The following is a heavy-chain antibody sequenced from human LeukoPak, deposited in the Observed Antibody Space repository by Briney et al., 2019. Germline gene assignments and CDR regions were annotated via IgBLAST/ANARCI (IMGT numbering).Heavy chain of an antibody. J-gene: IGHJ4*02. CDR2: ISTYNGNT. Sequence: ASVKVSCKASGYTFTSYGFSWVRQAPGQGLEWMGWISTYNGNTYNAQKFQGRFTVTTDTSTSTVYMELWSLRSDDTAVYYCARYYDILTGYPPLLDYWGQGTLVTVSS. CDR3: ARYYDILTGYPPLLDY. CDR1: GYTFTSYG. V-gene: IGHV1-18*01. D-gene: IGHD3-9*01.